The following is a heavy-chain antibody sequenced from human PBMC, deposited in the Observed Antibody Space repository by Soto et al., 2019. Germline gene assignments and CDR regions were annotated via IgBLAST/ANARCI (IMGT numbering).Heavy chain of an antibody. CDR1: GYIFINYY. CDR2: INPLPTSGST. Sequence: ASVKVSCKASGYIFINYYIHWVRQAPGQGLEWMAIINPLPTSGSTNYAQEFQGRLTVTRDTSTSTVYMELSSLRSDDTAIYYCARDLAAAAYWGQGTVVTVSS. CDR3: ARDLAAAAY. V-gene: IGHV1-46*01. D-gene: IGHD6-13*01. J-gene: IGHJ4*02.